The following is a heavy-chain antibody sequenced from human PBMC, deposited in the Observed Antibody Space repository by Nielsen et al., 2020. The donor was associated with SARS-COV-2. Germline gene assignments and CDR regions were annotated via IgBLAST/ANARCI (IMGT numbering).Heavy chain of an antibody. CDR2: ISGGGDTT. CDR3: AKQRTFTFSNDAFDI. CDR1: GFTFNNYA. J-gene: IGHJ3*02. Sequence: GESLKISCATSGFTFNNYALNWVRQAPGKGLEWVSGISGGGDTTDYADSVKGRFTISRDDSKNTFYLHMNSLRGDDTAVYYCAKQRTFTFSNDAFDIWGQGTMVTVSS. D-gene: IGHD2-2*01. V-gene: IGHV3-23*01.